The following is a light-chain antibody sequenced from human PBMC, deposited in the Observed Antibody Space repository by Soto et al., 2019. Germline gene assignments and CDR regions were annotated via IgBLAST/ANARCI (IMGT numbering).Light chain of an antibody. Sequence: QSVLTQPASVSGSRGQSITISCTGTSSDVGRYKLVSWYQQHPGKAPKLMIYDVSNRPSGVSNRFSGSKSGNTASLTISGLQAEDEADYYCSSYTTSTTLIFGGGTKLTVL. CDR1: SSDVGRYKL. V-gene: IGLV2-14*03. CDR3: SSYTTSTTLI. J-gene: IGLJ2*01. CDR2: DVS.